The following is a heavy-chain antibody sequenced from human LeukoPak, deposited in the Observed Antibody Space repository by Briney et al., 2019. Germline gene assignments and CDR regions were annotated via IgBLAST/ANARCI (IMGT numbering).Heavy chain of an antibody. J-gene: IGHJ4*02. D-gene: IGHD1-26*01. CDR1: GYTFTGYY. CDR2: INPNSGDT. V-gene: IGHV1-2*02. Sequence: ASVKVSCKASGYTFTGYYMHWVRQAPGQGLEWMGWINPNSGDTNYAQKFQGRVTMTRDTSISTAYMELSRLRSDDTAVYYCARGRGSYCFDYWGQGTPVTVSS. CDR3: ARGRGSYCFDY.